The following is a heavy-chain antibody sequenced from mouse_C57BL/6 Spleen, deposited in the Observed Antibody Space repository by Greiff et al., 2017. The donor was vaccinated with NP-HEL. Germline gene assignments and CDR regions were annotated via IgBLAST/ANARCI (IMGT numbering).Heavy chain of an antibody. CDR3: ARRGTGTPDY. CDR2: IDPSDSYT. CDR1: GYTFTSYW. V-gene: IGHV1-59*01. Sequence: VKLQQPGAELVRPGPSVKLSCKASGYTFTSYWMHWVKQRPGQGLEWIGVIDPSDSYTNYNQKFTGKATLTVDTASSTAYMQLSSLTSEDSAVYYCARRGTGTPDYWGQGTTLTVSS. D-gene: IGHD4-1*01. J-gene: IGHJ2*01.